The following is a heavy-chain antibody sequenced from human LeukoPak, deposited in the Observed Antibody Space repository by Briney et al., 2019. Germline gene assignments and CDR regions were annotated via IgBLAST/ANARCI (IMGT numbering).Heavy chain of an antibody. CDR1: GYTFSSYD. V-gene: IGHV3-48*03. CDR2: ISSSGSTI. D-gene: IGHD3-3*01. Sequence: PGGSQSLPCTASGYTFSSYDMSCVRQAPGKGLEWVSYISSSGSTIYNADPVKGRFTISRDNAKNSLYLQMNSLRAEDTAVYYCARVGRSYDFWNSHYYYMDVRVIAVTVSVSS. J-gene: IGHJ6*03. CDR3: ARVGRSYDFWNSHYYYMDV.